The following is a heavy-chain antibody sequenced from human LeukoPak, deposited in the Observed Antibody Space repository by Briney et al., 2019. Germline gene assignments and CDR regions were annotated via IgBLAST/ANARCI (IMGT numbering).Heavy chain of an antibody. J-gene: IGHJ4*02. D-gene: IGHD4-23*01. CDR3: AKGGTVAFDY. Sequence: SETLSLTCTVSGASITSYYWSWIRQSPGKGLEWIGCTYNSGTTNYNPSLKSRLTISVDTSKKQFSLKLSSVTAADTAVYYCAKGGTVAFDYWGQGTLVTVSS. CDR2: TYNSGTT. V-gene: IGHV4-59*01. CDR1: GASITSYY.